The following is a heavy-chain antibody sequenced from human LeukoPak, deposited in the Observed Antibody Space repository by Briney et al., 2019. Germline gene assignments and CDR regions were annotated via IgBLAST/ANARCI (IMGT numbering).Heavy chain of an antibody. V-gene: IGHV3-23*01. Sequence: PGGSLRLSCAASGFTFTSYAMSWVRQAPEKGLEWISSISTSGDTTYYADSVKGRFTISRDNSKNTLFLQMNSLRAEDSAVYYCAFRPGSERLFSFDHWGQGTLVTVSS. CDR2: ISTSGDTT. CDR3: AFRPGSERLFSFDH. CDR1: GFTFTSYA. J-gene: IGHJ4*02. D-gene: IGHD1-1*01.